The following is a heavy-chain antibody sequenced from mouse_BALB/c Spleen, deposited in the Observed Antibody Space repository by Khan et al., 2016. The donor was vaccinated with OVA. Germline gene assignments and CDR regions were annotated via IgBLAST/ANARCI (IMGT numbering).Heavy chain of an antibody. D-gene: IGHD1-1*01. CDR2: INPNNGAA. V-gene: IGHV1-18*01. CDR3: ARGVYGSRGAWFAY. J-gene: IGHJ3*01. Sequence: EVQLQQSGPELVKPGASVKIPCKASGYTFTDYNMVWVKQSHGKTLEWIGEINPNNGAAFYNQKFKGKATLTVDKSSSTAYMELRSLTSEDTAVYYCARGVYGSRGAWFAYWGQGTLVTVSA. CDR1: GYTFTDYN.